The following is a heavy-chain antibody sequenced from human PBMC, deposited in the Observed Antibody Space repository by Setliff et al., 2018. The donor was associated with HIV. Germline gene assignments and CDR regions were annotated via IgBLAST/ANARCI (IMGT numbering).Heavy chain of an antibody. Sequence: SETLSLTCTVSGGSISSYFWSWIRQPPGKGLEWIGYIYTNGSTNYNPSLKSRVTISVDTSKNPFSLKLNSVTAADTAVYYCASGREAVAGALHFDYWGQGPLVTVSS. D-gene: IGHD6-19*01. J-gene: IGHJ4*02. CDR3: ASGREAVAGALHFDY. CDR2: IYTNGST. CDR1: GGSISSYF. V-gene: IGHV4-4*08.